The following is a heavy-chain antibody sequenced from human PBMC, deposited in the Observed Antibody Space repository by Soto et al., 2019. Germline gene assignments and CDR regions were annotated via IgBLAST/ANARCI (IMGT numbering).Heavy chain of an antibody. CDR2: IYYSGST. D-gene: IGHD2-21*02. V-gene: IGHV4-31*03. CDR3: ARVCGGDCHYGMDV. Sequence: QVQLQESGPGLVKPSQTLSLTCTVSGGSISSGGYYWSWIRQHPGKVLEWIGYIYYSGSTYYNPSLKSRVNISVDTSKNQFSLKLSSVTAADTAVYYCARVCGGDCHYGMDVWGQGTTVTVSS. CDR1: GGSISSGGYY. J-gene: IGHJ6*02.